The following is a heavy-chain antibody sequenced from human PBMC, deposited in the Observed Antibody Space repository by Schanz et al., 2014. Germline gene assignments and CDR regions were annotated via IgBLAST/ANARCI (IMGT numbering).Heavy chain of an antibody. CDR2: INAHTGNT. Sequence: QLMQSGSEVRKPGASVKVSCKASGYIFCSHGMTWVRQAPGQGPELMGWINAHTGNTQYAQKFEGIVNMTRDIATATVHLELTRLRTHDTAIYYCARVHIATYHYNSPGAFDIWGQGTRVTVSS. J-gene: IGHJ3*02. V-gene: IGHV1-18*01. CDR1: GYIFCSHG. CDR3: ARVHIATYHYNSPGAFDI. D-gene: IGHD3-10*01.